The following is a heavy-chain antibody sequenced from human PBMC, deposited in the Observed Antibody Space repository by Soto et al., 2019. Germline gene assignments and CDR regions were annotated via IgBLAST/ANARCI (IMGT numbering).Heavy chain of an antibody. CDR3: ARGAVAAADPFDY. D-gene: IGHD6-13*01. CDR2: IYNSGST. CDR1: GGSISSAGYY. V-gene: IGHV4-31*02. Sequence: QVQLQESGPGLLKPSQTLSLTCTVSGGSISSAGYYWSWIRQHPGKGLEWIGYIYNSGSTYYNPSLKSRVTISVDTSKNQFSLKLSSVTAADTAVYYCARGAVAAADPFDYWGQGTLVTVSS. J-gene: IGHJ4*02.